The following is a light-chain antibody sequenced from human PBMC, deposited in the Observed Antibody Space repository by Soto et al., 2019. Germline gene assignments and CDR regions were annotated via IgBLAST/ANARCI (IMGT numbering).Light chain of an antibody. CDR2: KAS. V-gene: IGKV1-5*03. J-gene: IGKJ2*01. CDR1: QSISSW. CDR3: QQYNSYSGT. Sequence: DIQMTQSPSTLSASVGDRVTITCRASQSISSWLAWYQQKPGKAPKLLIYKASSLECGVPSRFSGSGSGTEFTLTISSLQPDDFATYYCQQYNSYSGTFGQGTKLEIK.